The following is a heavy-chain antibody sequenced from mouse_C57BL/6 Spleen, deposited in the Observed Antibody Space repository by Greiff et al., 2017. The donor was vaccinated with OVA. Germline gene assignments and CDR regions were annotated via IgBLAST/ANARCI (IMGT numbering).Heavy chain of an antibody. V-gene: IGHV1-74*01. J-gene: IGHJ3*01. CDR3: AIPGSSYPFAY. CDR1: GYTFTSYW. Sequence: VQLQQPGAELVKPGASVKVSCKASGYTFTSYWMHWVKQRPGQGLEWIGRIYPSDSDTNYNQKFKGKATLTVDKSSSTAYMQLSSLTSEDSAVYYCAIPGSSYPFAYWGQGTLVTVSA. CDR2: IYPSDSDT. D-gene: IGHD1-1*01.